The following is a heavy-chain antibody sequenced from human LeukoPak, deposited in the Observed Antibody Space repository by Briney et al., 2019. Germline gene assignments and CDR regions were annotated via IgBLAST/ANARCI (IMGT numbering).Heavy chain of an antibody. CDR3: ARGGDSSGWYGWFDP. CDR2: INPNSGGT. Sequence: GASVKVSCKASGYTFTGYYMHWVRQAPGQGLEWMGWINPNSGGTIYAQKFQGRVTTTRDTSISTAYMELSRLRSDDTAVYYCARGGDSSGWYGWFDPWGQGTLVTVSS. J-gene: IGHJ5*02. CDR1: GYTFTGYY. D-gene: IGHD6-13*01. V-gene: IGHV1-2*02.